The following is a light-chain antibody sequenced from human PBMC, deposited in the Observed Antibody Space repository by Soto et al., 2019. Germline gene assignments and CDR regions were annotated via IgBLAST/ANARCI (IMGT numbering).Light chain of an antibody. CDR2: DVT. J-gene: IGLJ1*01. CDR3: SSYTSISTYV. CDR1: SSDVGGYNF. V-gene: IGLV2-14*01. Sequence: QSGLTQPASVSGSPGQSITISCTGTSSDVGGYNFVSWYQQHPDKAPKLMIYDVTNRPSGVSNRFSGSKSGNTASLTISGLQAKDEADYYCSSYTSISTYVFGTGTKVTVL.